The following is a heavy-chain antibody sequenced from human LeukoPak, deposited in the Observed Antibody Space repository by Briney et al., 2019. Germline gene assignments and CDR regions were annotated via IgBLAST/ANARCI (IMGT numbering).Heavy chain of an antibody. CDR1: GGTFSSYA. CDR3: ARFSGSIAAGAHDAFDI. J-gene: IGHJ3*02. V-gene: IGHV1-69*04. CDR2: IIPILGIA. D-gene: IGHD6-13*01. Sequence: ASVKVSCKASGGTFSSYAISWVRQAPGQGLEWMGRIIPILGIANYAQKFQGRVTITADKSTSTAYMELSSLRSEDTAVYYCARFSGSIAAGAHDAFDIWGQGTMVTVSS.